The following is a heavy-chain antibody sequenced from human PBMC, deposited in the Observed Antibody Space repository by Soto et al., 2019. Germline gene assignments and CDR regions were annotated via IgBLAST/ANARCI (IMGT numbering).Heavy chain of an antibody. CDR1: GGSFSGYY. V-gene: IGHV4-34*01. J-gene: IGHJ3*02. Sequence: SETLSLTCAVYGGSFSGYYWSWIRQPPGKGLEWIGEINHSGSTNYNPSLKSRVTISVDTSKNQFSLKLSSVTAADTAVYYCARGCYSSSFDDAFDIWGQGTMVTVSS. CDR3: ARGCYSSSFDDAFDI. CDR2: INHSGST. D-gene: IGHD6-6*01.